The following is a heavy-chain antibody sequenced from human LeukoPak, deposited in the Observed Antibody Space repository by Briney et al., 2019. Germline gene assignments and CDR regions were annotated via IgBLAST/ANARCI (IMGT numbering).Heavy chain of an antibody. J-gene: IGHJ6*03. V-gene: IGHV3-53*01. CDR2: LYHDGGT. CDR1: GFTVSSNY. D-gene: IGHD3-3*01. Sequence: QPGRSLRLSCAASGFTVSSNYMSWVRQAPGKGLEYVSVLYHDGGTYSADSVKGRFTISRDNSKNTLYLQMNSLRAEDTAVYYCAKDGVLYYDSWTGYSPHYYYMDVWGEGTTVTVSS. CDR3: AKDGVLYYDSWTGYSPHYYYMDV.